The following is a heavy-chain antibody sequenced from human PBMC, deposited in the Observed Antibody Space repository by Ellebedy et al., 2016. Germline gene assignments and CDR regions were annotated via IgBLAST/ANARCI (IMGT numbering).Heavy chain of an antibody. D-gene: IGHD1-7*01. Sequence: ASVKVSCKASGGTFSSYAISWVRQAPGQGLEWMGRIIPILGIANYAQKFQGRVTITADKSTSTAYMELSSLRSEDTAVYYCARDLTGTTSLGYWGQGTLVTVSS. V-gene: IGHV1-69*04. CDR3: ARDLTGTTSLGY. J-gene: IGHJ4*02. CDR2: IIPILGIA. CDR1: GGTFSSYA.